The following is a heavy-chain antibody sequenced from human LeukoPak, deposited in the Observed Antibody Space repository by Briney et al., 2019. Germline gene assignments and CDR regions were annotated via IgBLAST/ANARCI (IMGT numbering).Heavy chain of an antibody. J-gene: IGHJ4*02. CDR3: ATPLGYCYTTDCPEDH. Sequence: SETLSLTCTVSGGSIITSAYNWGWIRQPPGKGLEWIGSIYYSGSTYYNPSLKSRVTISVDTSKNQFSLKLTSVTAADTAVYYCATPLGYCYTTDCPEDHWGQGTLVTVSA. V-gene: IGHV4-39*01. CDR1: GGSIITSAYN. CDR2: IYYSGST. D-gene: IGHD2-15*01.